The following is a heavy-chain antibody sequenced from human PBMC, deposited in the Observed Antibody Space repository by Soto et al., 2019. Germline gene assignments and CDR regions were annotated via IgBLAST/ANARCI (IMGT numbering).Heavy chain of an antibody. CDR2: IIPMFGTA. CDR1: GVTFSRHA. V-gene: IGHV1-69*01. CDR3: ARGWGYDSSDYYYAY. Sequence: QVQLVQSGAEVRKPGSSVKVSCKASGVTFSRHAISWVRQAPGQGLEWMGGIIPMFGTANHAQKFQGRVTIIADESTSTAYMELSSLRSEDTAIYYCARGWGYDSSDYYYAYWGQGTVVIVSS. J-gene: IGHJ4*02. D-gene: IGHD3-22*01.